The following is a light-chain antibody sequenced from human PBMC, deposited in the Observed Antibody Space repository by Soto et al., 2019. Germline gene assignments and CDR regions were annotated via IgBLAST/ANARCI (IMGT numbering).Light chain of an antibody. CDR3: QQSHSSPLT. J-gene: IGKJ1*01. Sequence: DIQMTQSPSSLSASVGDRVTITCRASQSISNWLAWYQQKPGKAPKLLSYAASSLQSGVPSRFSGSGSGTDFTLTISSPQPEDFATYYCQQSHSSPLTFGQGTKVDIK. V-gene: IGKV1-39*01. CDR1: QSISNW. CDR2: AAS.